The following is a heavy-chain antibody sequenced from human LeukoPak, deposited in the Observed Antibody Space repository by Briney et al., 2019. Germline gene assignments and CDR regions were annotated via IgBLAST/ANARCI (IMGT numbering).Heavy chain of an antibody. Sequence: ASVKVSCKASGFTFTSSAMQWVRQARGQRLEWIGWIVVGSGNTNYAQKFQERVTITGDMSTSTAYMELSSLRSEDTAVYYCAADLRSTVTTNCFDYWGQGTLVTVSS. CDR3: AADLRSTVTTNCFDY. J-gene: IGHJ4*02. CDR2: IVVGSGNT. CDR1: GFTFTSSA. D-gene: IGHD4-17*01. V-gene: IGHV1-58*02.